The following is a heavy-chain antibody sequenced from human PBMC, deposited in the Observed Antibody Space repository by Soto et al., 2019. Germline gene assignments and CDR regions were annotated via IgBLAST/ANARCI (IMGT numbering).Heavy chain of an antibody. V-gene: IGHV1-46*03. J-gene: IGHJ3*02. CDR2: INPSGGST. Sequence: ASVKVSCKASGYTFTSYYMHWVRQAPGQGLEWMGIINPSGGSTSYAQKFQGRVTMTRDTSTSTVYMELSSLRSEDTAVYYCANAKNLYSSSWYAFDIWGQGTMVTVSS. D-gene: IGHD6-13*01. CDR3: ANAKNLYSSSWYAFDI. CDR1: GYTFTSYY.